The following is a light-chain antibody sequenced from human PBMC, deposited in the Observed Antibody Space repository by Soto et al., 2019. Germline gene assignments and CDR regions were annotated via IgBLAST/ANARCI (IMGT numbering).Light chain of an antibody. CDR2: DVS. V-gene: IGLV2-14*01. Sequence: QSALTQPASVSGSPGQSITISCTGTSSDVGGYNYVSWYQQHPGKAPKLMIYDVSNRPSGVSNRFSSSKSGNTASLTISGLQAEDEADYYCSSYTSSLYVFGTGTKLTVL. CDR1: SSDVGGYNY. CDR3: SSYTSSLYV. J-gene: IGLJ1*01.